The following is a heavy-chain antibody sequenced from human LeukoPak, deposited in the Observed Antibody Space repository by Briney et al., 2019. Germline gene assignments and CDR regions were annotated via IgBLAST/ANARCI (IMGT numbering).Heavy chain of an antibody. D-gene: IGHD6-19*01. CDR1: GGSIRSISYY. J-gene: IGHJ4*02. V-gene: IGHV4-39*01. CDR3: ARQVVAVAGTGYFDY. Sequence: SETLSLTCTVSGGSIRSISYYWGWIRQSPGKGLEWIGSIYCSGSTYYNASLKSRGTISVDTSKNQFSLKLNSVTAADTAVYFCARQVVAVAGTGYFDYWGQGTLVTVSS. CDR2: IYCSGST.